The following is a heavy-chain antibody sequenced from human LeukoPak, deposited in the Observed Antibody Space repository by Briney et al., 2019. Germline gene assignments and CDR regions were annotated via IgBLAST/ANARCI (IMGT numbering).Heavy chain of an antibody. CDR1: GFTFNSYA. D-gene: IGHD2-2*01. CDR2: ISGSGRST. J-gene: IGHJ3*02. Sequence: GGSLRLSCPASGFTFNSYAMSWVRQAPGKGLDWASAISGSGRSTYYADSVKGRFTITRDNSKNTLYLQMNSLRAEDTAVYYCAKCIVSAAIDNAFDIWGQGTMATVSS. CDR3: AKCIVSAAIDNAFDI. V-gene: IGHV3-23*01.